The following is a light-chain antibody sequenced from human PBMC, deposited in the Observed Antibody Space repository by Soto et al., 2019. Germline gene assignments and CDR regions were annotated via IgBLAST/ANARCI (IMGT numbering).Light chain of an antibody. Sequence: QSVLTQPPSASATPGQRVTISCSGSSSNIGSNYVYWYQQFLGTAPKLLVHRNNQRPSGVPDRFSGSKSGTSASLAISGLRSEDEADYYCAAWDDSLSSHVFGTGTKVTVL. J-gene: IGLJ1*01. V-gene: IGLV1-47*01. CDR1: SSNIGSNY. CDR3: AAWDDSLSSHV. CDR2: RNN.